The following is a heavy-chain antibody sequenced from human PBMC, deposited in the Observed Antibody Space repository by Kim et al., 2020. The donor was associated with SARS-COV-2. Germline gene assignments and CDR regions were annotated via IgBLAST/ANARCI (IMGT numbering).Heavy chain of an antibody. CDR2: INTNTGNP. J-gene: IGHJ4*02. Sequence: ASVKVSCKASGYTFTSYAMNWVRQAPGQGLEWMGWINTNTGNPTYAQGFAGRFVFSLDTSVSTAYLQISSLKAEDTAVYYCARVDPYYYGSGSPWWGQGTLVTVSS. CDR3: ARVDPYYYGSGSPW. CDR1: GYTFTSYA. D-gene: IGHD3-10*01. V-gene: IGHV7-4-1*02.